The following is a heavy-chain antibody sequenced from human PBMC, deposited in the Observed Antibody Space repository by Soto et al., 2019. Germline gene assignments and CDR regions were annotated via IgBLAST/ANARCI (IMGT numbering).Heavy chain of an antibody. CDR2: INHSGST. V-gene: IGHV4-34*01. J-gene: IGHJ5*02. CDR3: AAVGVITIFGVVILDNLFDP. CDR1: GGSFSGYY. Sequence: PSETLSLTCAVYGGSFSGYYWSWIRQPPGKGLEWIGEINHSGSTNYNPSLKSRVTISVDTSKNQFSLKLSSVTAADTAVYYCAAVGVITIFGVVILDNLFDPWGQGTLVTVSS. D-gene: IGHD3-3*01.